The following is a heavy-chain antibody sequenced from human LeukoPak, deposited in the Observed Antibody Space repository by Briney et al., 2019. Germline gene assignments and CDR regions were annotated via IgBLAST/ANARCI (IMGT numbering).Heavy chain of an antibody. Sequence: ASVKVSCTASGYTFTTYAMNWVRQAPGQGLEWMGWINTNTGNPTYAQGFTGRFVFSLDTSVSTAYLQISSLKAEDTAVYYCAKAPITVVTPLLLIGDVWGKGTTVTISS. CDR3: AKAPITVVTPLLLIGDV. CDR2: INTNTGNP. J-gene: IGHJ6*04. V-gene: IGHV7-4-1*02. D-gene: IGHD4-23*01. CDR1: GYTFTTYA.